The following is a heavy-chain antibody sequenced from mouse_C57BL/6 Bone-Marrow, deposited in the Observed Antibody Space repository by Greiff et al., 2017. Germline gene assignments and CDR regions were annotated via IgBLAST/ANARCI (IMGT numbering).Heavy chain of an antibody. Sequence: QVQLQQPGAELVKPGASVKLSCKASGYTFTSYWMQWVKQRPGQGLEWIGEIDPSDSYTNYNQKFKGKATLPVDTSSSAAYMQLRSLTSEDSAVYYCARRDYGLYFDYWGQGTTLTVSS. CDR1: GYTFTSYW. CDR3: ARRDYGLYFDY. J-gene: IGHJ2*01. CDR2: IDPSDSYT. D-gene: IGHD1-1*01. V-gene: IGHV1-50*01.